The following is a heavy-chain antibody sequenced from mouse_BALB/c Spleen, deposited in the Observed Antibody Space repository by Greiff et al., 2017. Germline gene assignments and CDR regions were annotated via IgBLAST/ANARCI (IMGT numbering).Heavy chain of an antibody. CDR1: GFTFSNYW. Sequence: EVQVVESGGGLVQPGGSMKLSCVASGFTFSNYWMNWVRQSPEKGLEWVAEIRLKSNNYATHYAESVKGRFNISRDDSKSSVYLQMNNIRAEDTGIYYCTRLYYVVMDYWGQGTSVTVSS. CDR3: TRLYYVVMDY. V-gene: IGHV6-6*02. CDR2: IRLKSNNYAT. J-gene: IGHJ4*01.